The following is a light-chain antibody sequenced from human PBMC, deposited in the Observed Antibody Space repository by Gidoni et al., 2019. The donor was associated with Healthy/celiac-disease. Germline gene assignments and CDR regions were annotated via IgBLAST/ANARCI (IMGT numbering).Light chain of an antibody. Sequence: DIVFVPSLGTLFLSPGARATLSCKASQSVSRNYLVCYQQTPGQAPRLLIFCASSRATGIPDRFSGSGSGTDFTLTISRLEPEEFAVYYCQQYGSSPYTFGQGTKVEIK. CDR3: QQYGSSPYT. CDR2: CAS. J-gene: IGKJ2*01. V-gene: IGKV3-20*01. CDR1: QSVSRNY.